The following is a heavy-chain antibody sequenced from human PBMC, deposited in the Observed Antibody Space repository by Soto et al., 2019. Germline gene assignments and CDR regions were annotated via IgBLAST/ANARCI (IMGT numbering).Heavy chain of an antibody. D-gene: IGHD6-6*01. CDR2: ISASNGNT. J-gene: IGHJ5*02. CDR1: GHTFTNYG. CDR3: ATVQARKDGNWFDP. V-gene: IGHV1-18*01. Sequence: QVQLEQSGVEVKKPGASVKVSCRASGHTFTNYGFTWVRQAPGQGLEWMGGISASNGNTNYAQKIQRRVTMARDTSTSTLYMDLRSLTSDDTAVYYCATVQARKDGNWFDPWGQGTLVTVSS.